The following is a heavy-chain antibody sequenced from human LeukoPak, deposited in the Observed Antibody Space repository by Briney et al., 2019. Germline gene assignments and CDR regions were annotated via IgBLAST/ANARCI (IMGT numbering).Heavy chain of an antibody. V-gene: IGHV3-30*14. CDR2: ISYDGSNK. CDR3: ARGDYGSGSYYSEYYFDY. CDR1: GFTFSSYA. D-gene: IGHD3-10*01. Sequence: GGSLRLSCAAPGFTFSSYAMHWVRQAPGKGLEWVAVISYDGSNKYYADSVKGRFTISRDNSKNTLYLQMNSLRAEDTAVYYCARGDYGSGSYYSEYYFDYWGQGTLVTVSS. J-gene: IGHJ4*02.